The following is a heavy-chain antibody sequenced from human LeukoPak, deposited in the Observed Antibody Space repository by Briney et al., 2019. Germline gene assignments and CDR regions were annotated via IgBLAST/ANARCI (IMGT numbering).Heavy chain of an antibody. CDR1: VYTFTSYD. V-gene: IGHV1-8*01. J-gene: IGHJ4*02. D-gene: IGHD5-12*01. CDR3: AREYSGYVF. Sequence: ASVNVSCKASVYTFTSYDINWVRQATGQGLEWMGWMNPNSGNTGYAQKFQGRVTMTRDTSISTAYMELSSLRSEDTAVYYCAREYSGYVFWGQGTLVTVSS. CDR2: MNPNSGNT.